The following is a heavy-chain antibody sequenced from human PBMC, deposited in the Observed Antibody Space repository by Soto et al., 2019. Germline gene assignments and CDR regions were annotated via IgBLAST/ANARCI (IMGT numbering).Heavy chain of an antibody. D-gene: IGHD4-17*01. CDR1: GYTFTSSD. CDR3: ARGAPTVVTLH. CDR2: MNPNRGNT. Sequence: QVQLVQSGAEVKKPGASVKVSCKASGYTFTSSDINWVRQATGQGLEWMGWMNPNRGNTGYAQKFKGRVTMTRNSYISTAYMELSSLRSEDTAVYYWARGAPTVVTLHWGQGTLVTVSS. J-gene: IGHJ1*01. V-gene: IGHV1-8*01.